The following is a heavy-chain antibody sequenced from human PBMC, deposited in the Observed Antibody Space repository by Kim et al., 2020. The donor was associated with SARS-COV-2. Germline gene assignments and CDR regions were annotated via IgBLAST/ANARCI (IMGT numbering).Heavy chain of an antibody. J-gene: IGHJ4*02. CDR1: GYTFTGYY. CDR3: ARDELSWFGAPEGRYDY. CDR2: INPNSGGT. V-gene: IGHV1-2*06. D-gene: IGHD3-10*01. Sequence: ASVKVSCKASGYTFTGYYMHWVRQAPGQGLEWMGRINPNSGGTNYAQKFQGRVTMTRDTSISTAYMELSRLRSDDTAVYYCARDELSWFGAPEGRYDYWGQGTLVTVSS.